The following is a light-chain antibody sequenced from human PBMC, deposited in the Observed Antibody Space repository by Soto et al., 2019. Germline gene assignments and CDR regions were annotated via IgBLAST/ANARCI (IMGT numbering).Light chain of an antibody. CDR2: EVS. J-gene: IGLJ1*01. Sequence: QSALTQPPSASGSPGQSVTISCTATSGDVGGYNYVSWYQQHPGKAPKLMIYEVSKRPSGVPDRLSGSKSGNTASLTVSGLQAEDEADYYCSSYAGSNNYVFGTGTKLTVL. CDR1: SGDVGGYNY. V-gene: IGLV2-8*01. CDR3: SSYAGSNNYV.